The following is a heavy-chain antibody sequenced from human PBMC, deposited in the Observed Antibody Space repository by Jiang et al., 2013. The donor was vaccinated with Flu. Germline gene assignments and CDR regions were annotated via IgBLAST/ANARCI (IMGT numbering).Heavy chain of an antibody. V-gene: IGHV5-10-1*01. CDR1: GYSFTSYW. CDR3: ARRSYSSGWYGYYFDY. D-gene: IGHD6-19*01. CDR2: IDPSDSYT. Sequence: KSPGESLRISCKGSGYSFTSYWISWVRQMPGKGLEWMGRIDPSDSYTNYSPSFQGHVTISADKSISTAYLQWNSLKASDTAMYYCARRSYSSGWYGYYFDYWGQGTLVTVSS. J-gene: IGHJ4*02.